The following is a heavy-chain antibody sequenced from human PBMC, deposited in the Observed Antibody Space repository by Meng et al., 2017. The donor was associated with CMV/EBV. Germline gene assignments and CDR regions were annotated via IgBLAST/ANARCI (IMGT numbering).Heavy chain of an antibody. Sequence: CKASGGTFSSYAISWVRQAPGQWLEWMGGIIPIFGTANYAQKFQGRVTITTDESTSTAYMELSSLRSEDTAVYYCARDGYSSGWFGYWGQGTLVTVSS. D-gene: IGHD6-19*01. V-gene: IGHV1-69*05. CDR2: IIPIFGTA. CDR3: ARDGYSSGWFGY. CDR1: GGTFSSYA. J-gene: IGHJ4*02.